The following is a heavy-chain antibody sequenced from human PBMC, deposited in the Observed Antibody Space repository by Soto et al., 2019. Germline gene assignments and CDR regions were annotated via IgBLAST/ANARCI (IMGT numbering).Heavy chain of an antibody. D-gene: IGHD3-3*02. CDR1: GFTFDDYT. J-gene: IGHJ4*02. CDR2: ITWDSDNI. CDR3: ARHIFLAF. V-gene: IGHV3-9*01. Sequence: EVQLVESGGGLVQPGRSLRLSCAASGFTFDDYTMHWVRQAPGKGLEWVSSITWDSDNIAYADSVKGRFTISRDNAKDSLFLQMNSLRDEDTALYYCARHIFLAFWGQGILVTVSS.